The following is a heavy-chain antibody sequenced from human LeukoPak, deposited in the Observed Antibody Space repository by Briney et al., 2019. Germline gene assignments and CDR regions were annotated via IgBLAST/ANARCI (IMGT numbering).Heavy chain of an antibody. V-gene: IGHV3-33*01. CDR1: GFTFSSYG. CDR3: ARDSVSTIAAAGSLIDC. Sequence: GRSLRLSCAASGFTFSSYGMHWVRQAPGKGLEWVAVIWYDGSNKYYADSVKGRFTISRDNSKNTLYLQMNSLRAEDTAVYYCARDSVSTIAAAGSLIDCWGQGTLVTVSS. CDR2: IWYDGSNK. J-gene: IGHJ4*02. D-gene: IGHD6-13*01.